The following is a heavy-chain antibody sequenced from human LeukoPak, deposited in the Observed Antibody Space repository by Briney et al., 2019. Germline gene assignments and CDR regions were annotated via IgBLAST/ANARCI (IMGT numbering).Heavy chain of an antibody. CDR1: GGSISSGDYY. CDR2: IYYSGST. V-gene: IGHV4-30-4*01. Sequence: SQTLSLTCTVSGGSISSGDYYWSWIRQPPGKGLEWIGYIYYSGSTYYNPSLKSRVTISVDTSKNQFSLKLSSVTAADTAVYYCARVLPIVVVPAAAVGGYGTDVWGQGTTVTVSS. D-gene: IGHD2-2*01. J-gene: IGHJ6*02. CDR3: ARVLPIVVVPAAAVGGYGTDV.